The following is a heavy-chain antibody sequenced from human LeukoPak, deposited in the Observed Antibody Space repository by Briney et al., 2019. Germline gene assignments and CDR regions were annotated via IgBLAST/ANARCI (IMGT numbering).Heavy chain of an antibody. D-gene: IGHD5-24*01. V-gene: IGHV1-46*01. CDR3: ARGMTDGYNYGEFGY. Sequence: ASVKVSCKASGYTFTSYYMHWVRQAPGQGLEWMGIINPSGGSTSYAQKFQGRVTMTRDMSTSTVYMELSSLRSEDTAVYYCARGMTDGYNYGEFGYWGQGTLVTVSS. CDR2: INPSGGST. J-gene: IGHJ4*02. CDR1: GYTFTSYY.